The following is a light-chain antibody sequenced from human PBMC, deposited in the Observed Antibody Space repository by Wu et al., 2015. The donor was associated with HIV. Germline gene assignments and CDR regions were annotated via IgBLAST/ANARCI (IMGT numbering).Light chain of an antibody. CDR2: IAT. V-gene: IGKV3-20*01. J-gene: IGKJ4*01. CDR1: QSLTKYQ. Sequence: EIVLTQSPSTLSLSPGDRATLSCRASQSLTKYQLAWYQQKPGQAPRLLILIATSRATGVPDRFSGSGSGTDFTLTITRLEPEDFAVYYCQQYESSPLTFGGGTKVEI. CDR3: QQYESSPLT.